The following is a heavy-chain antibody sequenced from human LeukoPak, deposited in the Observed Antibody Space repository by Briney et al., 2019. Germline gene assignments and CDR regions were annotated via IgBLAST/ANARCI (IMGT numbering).Heavy chain of an antibody. J-gene: IGHJ4*02. Sequence: PSETLSLTCAVYGGSFSGYYWSWIRQPPRKGLEWIGEINHSGSTNYNPSLKSRVTISVDTSKNQFSLKLSSVTAADTAVYYCARGPVPAATYDYWGQGTLVTVSS. CDR1: GGSFSGYY. CDR2: INHSGST. V-gene: IGHV4-34*01. D-gene: IGHD2-2*01. CDR3: ARGPVPAATYDY.